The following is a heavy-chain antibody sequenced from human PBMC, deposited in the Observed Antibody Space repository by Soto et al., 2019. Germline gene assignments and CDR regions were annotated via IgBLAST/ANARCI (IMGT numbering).Heavy chain of an antibody. J-gene: IGHJ6*02. CDR2: ISWDGGST. CDR1: GFTFDDYT. Sequence: GGSLRLSCAAPGFTFDDYTMHWVRQAPGKGLEWVSLISWDGGSTYYADSVKGRFTISRDNSKNSLYLQMNSLRTEDTALYYSAKDFASTGYYVSYGMDVWGQGTTVTVS. D-gene: IGHD3-16*01. CDR3: AKDFASTGYYVSYGMDV. V-gene: IGHV3-43*01.